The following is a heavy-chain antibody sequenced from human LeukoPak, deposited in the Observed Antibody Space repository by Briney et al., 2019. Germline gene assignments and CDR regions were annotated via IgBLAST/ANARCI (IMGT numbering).Heavy chain of an antibody. J-gene: IGHJ4*02. Sequence: VKVSCKVSGYTLTEFSMHWVRQAPGKALEWMGGFDPEDGETIYAQELQGRVTMTKDTSTDTAYMELSSLRSEDTAVYYCATVDWAAAGTEGYYFDYWGQGTLVTVSS. CDR2: FDPEDGET. D-gene: IGHD6-13*01. CDR1: GYTLTEFS. V-gene: IGHV1-24*01. CDR3: ATVDWAAAGTEGYYFDY.